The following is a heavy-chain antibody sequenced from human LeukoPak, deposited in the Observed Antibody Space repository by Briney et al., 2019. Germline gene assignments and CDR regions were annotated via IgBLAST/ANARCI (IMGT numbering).Heavy chain of an antibody. V-gene: IGHV4-59*08. Sequence: SETLSLTCTVSGGSISSYYWSWIRQPPGKGLEWIGYIYYSGSTNYNPSLKSRVTISVDTSKNQFSLKLSSVTAADTAVYYCARHVLHSSGWYINGMDVWGQGTTVTVSS. D-gene: IGHD6-19*01. J-gene: IGHJ6*02. CDR1: GGSISSYY. CDR3: ARHVLHSSGWYINGMDV. CDR2: IYYSGST.